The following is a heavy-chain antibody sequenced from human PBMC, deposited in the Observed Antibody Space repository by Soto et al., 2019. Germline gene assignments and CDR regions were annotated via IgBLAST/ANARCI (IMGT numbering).Heavy chain of an antibody. Sequence: EVRLLESGGGLVQPGGSLRLSCAASGFTFSSYAMSWVRQAPGKGLEWVSGISASGGSTYYADSVKGRFTISRDNSKNTLYLQMNSLGAEDTAVYYCATPPYCTNGVCFPFDYWCQGALVTVSS. CDR2: ISASGGST. D-gene: IGHD2-8*01. CDR3: ATPPYCTNGVCFPFDY. CDR1: GFTFSSYA. V-gene: IGHV3-23*01. J-gene: IGHJ4*02.